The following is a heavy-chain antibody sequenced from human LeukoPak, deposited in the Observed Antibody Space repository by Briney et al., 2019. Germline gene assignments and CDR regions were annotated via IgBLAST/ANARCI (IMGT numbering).Heavy chain of an antibody. CDR3: ARECGCDMCDAFHT. V-gene: IGHV3-33*01. CDR1: GFTLSSYG. Sequence: GRSLRLSCAASGFTLSSYGMHWVRQSPGEGVEWVAGIWYDGSNKYYADSVKGRFTIPRENSKNTMYLPKNRLRAENTAVYYCARECGCDMCDAFHTWGQRTMVTVSS. CDR2: IWYDGSNK. D-gene: IGHD2-21*01. J-gene: IGHJ3*02.